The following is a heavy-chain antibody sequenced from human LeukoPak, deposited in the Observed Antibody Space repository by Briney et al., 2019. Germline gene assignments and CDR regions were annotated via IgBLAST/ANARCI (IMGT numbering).Heavy chain of an antibody. CDR2: ISSSGNTI. Sequence: GGSLRLSCAASGFTFSDYYMSWIRQAPGKGLEWVSYISSSGNTIYYADSVKGRFTISRDNAKNSLYLQMNSLTAEDTAVYYCAGPQGVTIPPDAFDIWGQGTMATVSS. V-gene: IGHV3-11*01. CDR3: AGPQGVTIPPDAFDI. J-gene: IGHJ3*02. D-gene: IGHD4-17*01. CDR1: GFTFSDYY.